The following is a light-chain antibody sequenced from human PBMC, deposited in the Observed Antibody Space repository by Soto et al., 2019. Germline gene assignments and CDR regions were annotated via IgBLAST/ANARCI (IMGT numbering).Light chain of an antibody. V-gene: IGLV1-40*01. CDR2: DNS. J-gene: IGLJ2*01. CDR1: RSNIGAGYD. CDR3: HSYDVSLRGPA. Sequence: QSVLTQPPSSSGAPGQRVTISCTGSRSNIGAGYDVHWYQHLPGTAPKVLIFDNSNRPSGVPDRFSGSKSGTSASLAITGLQAEDEAVYYCHSYDVSLRGPAFGGGTQLTVL.